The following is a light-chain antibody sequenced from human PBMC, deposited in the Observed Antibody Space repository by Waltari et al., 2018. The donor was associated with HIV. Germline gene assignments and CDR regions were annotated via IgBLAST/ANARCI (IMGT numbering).Light chain of an antibody. CDR3: QAWDNNLAV. J-gene: IGLJ3*02. Sequence: SYELTQPPSLSVSPGPTASITCSGDTLAAKYSFWYQQKSGQSPLLVMSQDNKRPSGIPERFSGSNSGNTATLTISGTQSMDEADYYCQAWDNNLAVFGGGTKLTVL. V-gene: IGLV3-1*01. CDR2: QDN. CDR1: TLAAKY.